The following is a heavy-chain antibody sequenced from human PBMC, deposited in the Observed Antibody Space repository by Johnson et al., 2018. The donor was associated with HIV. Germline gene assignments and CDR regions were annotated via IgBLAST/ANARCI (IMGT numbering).Heavy chain of an antibody. CDR2: LSYDGSTE. CDR1: GFTFSSYA. CDR3: ARGQGFWAFDI. V-gene: IGHV3-30*04. Sequence: QMLLVESGGGLVKPGGSLRLSCAASGFTFSSYALHWVRQAPGKGLEWVAVLSYDGSTEFYADSVKGRFTISRDNSKNTLFLQMNGLRPEDTAVYYCARGQGFWAFDIWGQGTMVTVSS. D-gene: IGHD3-3*01. J-gene: IGHJ3*02.